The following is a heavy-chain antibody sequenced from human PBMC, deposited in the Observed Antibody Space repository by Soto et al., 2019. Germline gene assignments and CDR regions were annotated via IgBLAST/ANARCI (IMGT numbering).Heavy chain of an antibody. Sequence: QVQLVESGGGVVQPGRSLRLSCAASGFTFSSYGMHWVRQAPGKGLEWVAVISYDGSNKYYADSVKGRFTISRDNSKNTLYLQMNSLRAEDTAVYYCAKEGQQWLPDYWGQGTLVTVSS. J-gene: IGHJ4*02. V-gene: IGHV3-30*18. CDR3: AKEGQQWLPDY. CDR1: GFTFSSYG. CDR2: ISYDGSNK. D-gene: IGHD6-19*01.